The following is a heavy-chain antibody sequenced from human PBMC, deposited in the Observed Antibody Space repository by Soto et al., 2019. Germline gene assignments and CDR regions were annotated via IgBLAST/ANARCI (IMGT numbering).Heavy chain of an antibody. D-gene: IGHD4-17*01. Sequence: QVQLVESGGGVVQPGRSLRLSCAASGFTFSSYAMHWVRQAPGKGLEWVAVISYDGSNKYYADSVKGRFTISRDNSKNPLYLQMNSLRAEDTTVYYCARESYGADETWGQGTLVTVSS. J-gene: IGHJ4*02. CDR2: ISYDGSNK. CDR1: GFTFSSYA. V-gene: IGHV3-30-3*01. CDR3: ARESYGADET.